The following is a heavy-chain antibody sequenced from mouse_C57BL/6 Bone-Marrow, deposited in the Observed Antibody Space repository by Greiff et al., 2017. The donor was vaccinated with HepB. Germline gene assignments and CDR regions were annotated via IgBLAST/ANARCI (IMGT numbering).Heavy chain of an antibody. D-gene: IGHD2-4*01. CDR3: ARDDYYFDY. CDR2: ISYDGSN. J-gene: IGHJ2*01. Sequence: LKESGPGLVKPSQSLSLTCSVTGYSITSGYYWNWIRQFPGNKLEWMGYISYDGSNNYNPSLKNRISITRDTSKNQFFLKLNSVTTEDTATYYCARDDYYFDYWGQGTTLTVSS. CDR1: GYSITSGYY. V-gene: IGHV3-6*01.